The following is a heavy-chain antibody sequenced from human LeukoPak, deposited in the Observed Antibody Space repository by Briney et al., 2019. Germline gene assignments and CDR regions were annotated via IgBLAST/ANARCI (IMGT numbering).Heavy chain of an antibody. CDR3: ARRDDCGMVFDY. CDR2: IYTSGST. D-gene: IGHD2-21*01. V-gene: IGHV4-4*09. CDR1: GGSISSYY. J-gene: IGHJ4*02. Sequence: SETLSLTCTVSGGSISSYYWSWIRQPPGKGLEWIGYIYTSGSTNYNPSLKSRVTISVDTSKNQFSLKLSSVTAADTAVYYCARRDDCGMVFDYWGQGTLVTVSS.